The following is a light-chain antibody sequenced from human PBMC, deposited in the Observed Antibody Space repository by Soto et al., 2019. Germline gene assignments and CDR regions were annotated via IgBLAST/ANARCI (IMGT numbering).Light chain of an antibody. V-gene: IGKV1-39*01. CDR1: ESISRH. CDR3: QQDYSTLAT. Sequence: EIQMSQSPSSLSASVGGRFTITCLAAESISRHLNWYQQKPGRAPDLLIYAASTLPNGVPSRFTGSGSGTEFTLTITGLQLEDFATYYCQQDYSTLATFGQGTRLEIK. CDR2: AAS. J-gene: IGKJ5*01.